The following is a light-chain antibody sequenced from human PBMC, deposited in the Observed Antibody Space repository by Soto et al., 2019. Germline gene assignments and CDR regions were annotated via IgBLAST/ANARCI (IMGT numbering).Light chain of an antibody. J-gene: IGKJ5*01. V-gene: IGKV1-5*01. Sequence: DIQVTQSPSTLPASVGDRVTITCGASQSIGTWLAWYQQKPGKAPKLLIYTASTLQSGVPSRFSGSGSGTEFTLTISSLQPEDFATYYCQQFNSYPITFGQGTRLEIK. CDR2: TAS. CDR3: QQFNSYPIT. CDR1: QSIGTW.